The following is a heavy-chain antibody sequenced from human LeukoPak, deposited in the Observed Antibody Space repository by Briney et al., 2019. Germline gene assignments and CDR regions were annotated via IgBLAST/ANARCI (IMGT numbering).Heavy chain of an antibody. D-gene: IGHD1-26*01. J-gene: IGHJ3*02. CDR3: ARHRGSYWDALDM. CDR2: IYYSGST. CDR1: GGSISSYY. Sequence: SETLSLTCTVSGGSISSYYWSWIRQPPGKGLEWIGYIYYSGSTNYNPSLKSRVTISVDTSKNQFSLNLSSVTAADTAVYYCARHRGSYWDALDMWGQGTMVTVCS. V-gene: IGHV4-59*08.